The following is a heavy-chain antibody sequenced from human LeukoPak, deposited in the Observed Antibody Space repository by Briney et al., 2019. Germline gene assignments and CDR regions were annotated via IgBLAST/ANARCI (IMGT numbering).Heavy chain of an antibody. Sequence: SGTLSLTCSASGASTSRRYWSWIRQLRGRTLEWMGDIYNGRDTKYNPSLTSRVTISVDTSKNQFSLSLTSVTAADTAIYYCAQTTGWPGLDFWGPGALVTVSS. V-gene: IGHV4-59*08. CDR1: GASTSRRY. CDR2: IYNGRDT. D-gene: IGHD6-19*01. CDR3: AQTTGWPGLDF. J-gene: IGHJ4*02.